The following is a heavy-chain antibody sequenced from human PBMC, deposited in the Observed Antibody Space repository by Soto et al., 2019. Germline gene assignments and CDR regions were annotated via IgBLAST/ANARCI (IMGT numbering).Heavy chain of an antibody. CDR1: GFTFSNAW. CDR2: IKSKTDGGTT. CDR3: TTEMFIVVVPDATSLNDY. Sequence: GGSLRLSCAASGFTFSNAWMSWVRQAPGKGLEWVGRIKSKTDGGTTDYAAPVKGRFTISRDDSKNTLYLQMNSLKTGDTAVYYCTTEMFIVVVPDATSLNDYWGQGTLVTVSS. V-gene: IGHV3-15*01. D-gene: IGHD2-2*01. J-gene: IGHJ4*02.